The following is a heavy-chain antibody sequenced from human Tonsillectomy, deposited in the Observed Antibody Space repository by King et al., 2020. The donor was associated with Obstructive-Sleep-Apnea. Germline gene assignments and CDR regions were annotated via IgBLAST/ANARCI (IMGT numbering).Heavy chain of an antibody. V-gene: IGHV4-59*01. CDR3: AREYYDILTGYYTPDY. CDR2: IYYSGST. CDR1: GGSISSYY. Sequence: VQLQESGPGLVKPSETLSLTCTVSGGSISSYYWSWIRQPPGKGLEWIGYIYYSGSTNYNPSLKSRVTISVDTSKNQFSLKLSSVTAADTAVYYCAREYYDILTGYYTPDYWGQGTLVTVSS. D-gene: IGHD3-9*01. J-gene: IGHJ4*02.